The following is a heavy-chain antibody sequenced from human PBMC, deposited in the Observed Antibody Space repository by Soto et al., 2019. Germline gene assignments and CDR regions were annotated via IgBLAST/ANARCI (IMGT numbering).Heavy chain of an antibody. Sequence: SETLSLTCSVSGGSVSSGTYYWSWIRQPPGKGLEWIGYIYYSGSTNYNPSLKSRVTISVDTSKNQFSLKLSSVTAADTAVYYCXSISGPAAGKNLDAFDIWGQGTMVTVSS. CDR2: IYYSGST. V-gene: IGHV4-61*01. D-gene: IGHD6-13*01. J-gene: IGHJ3*02. CDR3: XSISGPAAGKNLDAFDI. CDR1: GGSVSSGTYY.